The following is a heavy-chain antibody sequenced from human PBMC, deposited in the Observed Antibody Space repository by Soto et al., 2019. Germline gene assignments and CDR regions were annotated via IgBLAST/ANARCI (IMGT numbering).Heavy chain of an antibody. D-gene: IGHD6-13*01. CDR3: ATRRIAAAGFAEYFQH. CDR1: GFTFSSYA. J-gene: IGHJ1*01. CDR2: ISGSGGST. V-gene: IGHV3-23*01. Sequence: EVQLLESGGGLVQPGGSLRLSCAASGFTFSSYAMSWVRQAPGKGLEWVLAISGSGGSTYYADSVKGRFTISRDNSKNSLYLQRNSLRAEDTAVYYCATRRIAAAGFAEYFQHWGQGTLVTVSS.